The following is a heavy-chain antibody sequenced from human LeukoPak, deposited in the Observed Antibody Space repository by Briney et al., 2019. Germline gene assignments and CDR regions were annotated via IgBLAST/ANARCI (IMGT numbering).Heavy chain of an antibody. J-gene: IGHJ4*02. Sequence: GGSLRLSCAASGFTFSSYSMNWVRQAPGKGLEWVSSISSSSSYIYYADSVKGRFTISRDNAKNSLYLQMNSLRAEDTAVYYFAREAGSSSWYYFDYWGQGTLVTVSS. CDR3: AREAGSSSWYYFDY. D-gene: IGHD6-13*01. V-gene: IGHV3-21*01. CDR2: ISSSSSYI. CDR1: GFTFSSYS.